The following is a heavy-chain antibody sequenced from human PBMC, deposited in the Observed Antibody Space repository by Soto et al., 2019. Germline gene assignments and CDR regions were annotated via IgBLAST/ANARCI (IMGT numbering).Heavy chain of an antibody. CDR1: GFTFSSYS. Sequence: GGSLRLSCAASGFTFSSYSMNWVRQAPGKGLEWVSYISSSSSTIYYADSVKGRFTISRDNSKNSLYLQMNSLRAEDTAVYYCAKAPRYFDRGDFDYWGQGTLVTVSS. D-gene: IGHD3-9*01. V-gene: IGHV3-48*01. J-gene: IGHJ4*02. CDR2: ISSSSSTI. CDR3: AKAPRYFDRGDFDY.